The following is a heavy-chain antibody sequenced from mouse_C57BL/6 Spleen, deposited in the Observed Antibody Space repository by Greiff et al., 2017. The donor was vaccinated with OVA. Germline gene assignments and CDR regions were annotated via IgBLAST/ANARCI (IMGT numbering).Heavy chain of an antibody. CDR2: INPYNGGT. CDR3: ARRGTAQAIYAMDY. V-gene: IGHV1-19*01. Sequence: EVQLQQSGPVLVKPGASVKMSCKASGYTFTDYYMNWVKQSHGKSLEWIGVINPYNGGTSYNQKFKGKATLTVDKSSSTAYMELNSLTSEDSAVYYCARRGTAQAIYAMDYWGQGTSVTVSS. D-gene: IGHD3-2*02. CDR1: GYTFTDYY. J-gene: IGHJ4*01.